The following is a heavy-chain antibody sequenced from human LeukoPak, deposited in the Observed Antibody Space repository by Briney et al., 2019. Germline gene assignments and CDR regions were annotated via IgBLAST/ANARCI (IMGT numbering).Heavy chain of an antibody. CDR2: ISSSSSYI. CDR1: GFIFSSYS. J-gene: IGHJ6*02. V-gene: IGHV3-21*01. CDR3: ARDNGSVFPFYYYYYGMDV. Sequence: GGSLRLSCTASGFIFSSYSMNWVRQAPGKGLEWVSSISSSSSYIYYADSVKGRFTISRDNAKNSLYLQMNSLRAEDTAVYYCARDNGSVFPFYYYYYGMDVWGQGTTVTVSS. D-gene: IGHD2-8*01.